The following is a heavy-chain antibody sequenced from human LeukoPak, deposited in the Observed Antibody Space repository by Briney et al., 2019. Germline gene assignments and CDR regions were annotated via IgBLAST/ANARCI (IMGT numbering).Heavy chain of an antibody. CDR3: ARTLWFGEFVLVY. CDR2: IYYSGST. CDR1: GGSISSYY. J-gene: IGHJ4*02. Sequence: PSETLSLTCTVSGGSISSYYWSWIRQPPGKGLEWIGYIYYSGSTNYNPSLKSRVTISVDTSKNQFSLKLSSVTAADTAVYYCARTLWFGEFVLVYWGQGTLVTVSS. V-gene: IGHV4-59*01. D-gene: IGHD3-10*01.